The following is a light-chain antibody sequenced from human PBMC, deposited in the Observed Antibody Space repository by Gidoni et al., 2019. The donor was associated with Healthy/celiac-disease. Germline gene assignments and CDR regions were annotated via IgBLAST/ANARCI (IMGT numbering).Light chain of an antibody. Sequence: DIVLTQSPGTLSLSPGERATLSCRASQSVSSSYLAWYQQNPGQAPRLLIYGASSRATGIPDRFSGSGSGTDFTLTISRLEPEDFAVYYCQQYGSSLITFAQXTRLEIK. CDR3: QQYGSSLIT. CDR1: QSVSSSY. J-gene: IGKJ5*01. V-gene: IGKV3-20*01. CDR2: GAS.